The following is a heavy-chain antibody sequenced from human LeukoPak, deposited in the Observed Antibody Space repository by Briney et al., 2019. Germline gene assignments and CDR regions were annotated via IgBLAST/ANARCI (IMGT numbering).Heavy chain of an antibody. CDR3: ASLSPVAAANMNAFDI. CDR2: ISSSSSYI. CDR1: RFTFISYS. Sequence: GGALRHSCAASRFTFISYSVNWVRQALGKGGEWVSSISSSSSYIYYGDSVKGRFTISRDNAKNSLYLQMNRLRAEDTAVYYCASLSPVAAANMNAFDIWGQGTMVTVSS. V-gene: IGHV3-21*01. D-gene: IGHD6-19*01. J-gene: IGHJ3*02.